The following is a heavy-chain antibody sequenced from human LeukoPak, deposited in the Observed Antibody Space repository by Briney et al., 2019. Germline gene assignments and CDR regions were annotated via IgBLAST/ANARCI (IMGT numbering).Heavy chain of an antibody. CDR2: ISGSGGST. D-gene: IGHD6-19*01. Sequence: PGGSLRLSCVASKLTFTSYAMNWVRQAPGKGLEWVSVISGSGGSTYYADSVKGRFTISRDNSKNTLYLQMNSLRAEDTALYYCAKGLRYSSGWYSRGGMDVWGQGTTVTVSS. CDR3: AKGLRYSSGWYSRGGMDV. V-gene: IGHV3-23*01. CDR1: KLTFTSYA. J-gene: IGHJ6*02.